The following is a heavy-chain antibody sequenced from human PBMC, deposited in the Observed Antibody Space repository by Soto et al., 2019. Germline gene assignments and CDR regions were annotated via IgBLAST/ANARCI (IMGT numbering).Heavy chain of an antibody. D-gene: IGHD6-19*01. CDR2: ISSGSDFI. Sequence: PGGSLRLSCAASGFIFTSYSMVWVRLAPGKGLEWVASISSGSDFIHYADSVKGRFTISRDNAQNSLYLQMNSLTSGDTAVYYCARDRSADRFVQYFQHWGPGTLVTVSS. J-gene: IGHJ1*01. V-gene: IGHV3-21*01. CDR3: ARDRSADRFVQYFQH. CDR1: GFIFTSYS.